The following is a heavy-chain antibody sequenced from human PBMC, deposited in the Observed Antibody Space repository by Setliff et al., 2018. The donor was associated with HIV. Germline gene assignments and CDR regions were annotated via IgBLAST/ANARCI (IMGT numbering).Heavy chain of an antibody. J-gene: IGHJ4*02. Sequence: ASVKVSCKSSGYTFTDYFMHWVRQAPGQGLEWMGWMNPNSGNTGYAQNFQGRVTMTRDTSTNTVYMDLSSLKSEDTAVYYCVREARGGYFDYWGQGTLVTVSS. CDR3: VREARGGYFDY. V-gene: IGHV1-8*02. CDR1: GYTFTDYF. CDR2: MNPNSGNT. D-gene: IGHD2-15*01.